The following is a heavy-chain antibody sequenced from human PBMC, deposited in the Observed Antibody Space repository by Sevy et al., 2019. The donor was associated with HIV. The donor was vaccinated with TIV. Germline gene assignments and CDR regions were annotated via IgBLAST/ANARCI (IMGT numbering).Heavy chain of an antibody. J-gene: IGHJ5*02. D-gene: IGHD3-22*01. CDR2: INAGNGNT. CDR1: GYTFTSYA. CDR3: ARTTYYYDSSGLFDP. V-gene: IGHV1-3*01. Sequence: ASVKASCKASGYTFTSYAMHWVRQAPGQRLEWMGWINAGNGNTKYSQKFQGRVTITRDTSASTAYMELSSLRSEDTAVYYCARTTYYYDSSGLFDPWGQGTLVTVSS.